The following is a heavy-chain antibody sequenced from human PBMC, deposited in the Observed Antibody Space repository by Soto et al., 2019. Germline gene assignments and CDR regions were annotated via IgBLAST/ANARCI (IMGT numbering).Heavy chain of an antibody. CDR2: IYWNDDK. CDR3: AHGVFTIYYAIDV. CDR1: GFSLTTSGVA. V-gene: IGHV2-5*01. J-gene: IGHJ6*02. D-gene: IGHD3-3*01. Sequence: QITLKESGPTLVKPTQTLTLTCTFSGFSLTTSGVAVGWIRQSPGKALEWLALIYWNDDKRYSPSLNNRLTIAKDTSKNQVVLTMTNMDPVHTATYYCAHGVFTIYYAIDVWGQGTTVTVSS.